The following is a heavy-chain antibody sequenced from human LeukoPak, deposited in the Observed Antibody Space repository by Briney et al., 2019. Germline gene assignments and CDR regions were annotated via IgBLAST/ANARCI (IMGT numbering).Heavy chain of an antibody. V-gene: IGHV4-4*02. Sequence: SETLSLTCTVSSGSMRSSNWWIWVRQPPGKELEWIGEISHRGSTNYNPSLKSRVTISIDKSKNQFSLKLTSVTAADTAVYYCARGPASPMADRPNFDYWGQGTLVTVSS. J-gene: IGHJ4*02. CDR1: SGSMRSSNW. D-gene: IGHD5-24*01. CDR2: ISHRGST. CDR3: ARGPASPMADRPNFDY.